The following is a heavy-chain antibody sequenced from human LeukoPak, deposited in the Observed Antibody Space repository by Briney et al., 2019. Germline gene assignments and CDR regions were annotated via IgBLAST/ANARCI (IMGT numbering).Heavy chain of an antibody. V-gene: IGHV3-23*01. CDR3: AKVEAARPGGHLVG. CDR2: ISGSGGST. Sequence: GGSLRLSCAASGFTFSSYAMSWVRQAPGKGLEWVSAISGSGGSTYYADSAKGRFTISRDNSKNTLYLQMNSLRAEDTAVYYCAKVEAARPGGHLVGWGQGTLVTVSS. CDR1: GFTFSSYA. J-gene: IGHJ4*02. D-gene: IGHD6-6*01.